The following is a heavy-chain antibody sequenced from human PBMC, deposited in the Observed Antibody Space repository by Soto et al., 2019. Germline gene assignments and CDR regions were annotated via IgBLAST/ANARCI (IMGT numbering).Heavy chain of an antibody. Sequence: SETLSLTCTVSGGSISSYYWSWIRQPPGKGLEWIGYIYYSGSTNYNPSLKSRVTISVDTSKNQFSLKLSSVTAADTAVYYCARRWGRTFDIWGQGTTVTVSS. D-gene: IGHD7-27*01. CDR3: ARRWGRTFDI. V-gene: IGHV4-59*08. CDR1: GGSISSYY. CDR2: IYYSGST. J-gene: IGHJ6*02.